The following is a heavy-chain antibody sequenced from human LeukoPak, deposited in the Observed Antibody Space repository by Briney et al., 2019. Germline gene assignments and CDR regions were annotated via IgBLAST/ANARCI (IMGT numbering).Heavy chain of an antibody. J-gene: IGHJ4*02. V-gene: IGHV3-23*01. D-gene: IGHD3-16*01. CDR1: GFTVSTNY. CDR3: ARVRWGGLYYFDY. Sequence: GGSLRLSCAASGFTVSTNYMSWVRQAPGKGLEWVSGITGSGGSTYYADSVKGRFTISRDNSKNTLYPQMNSLRAEDTAVYYCARVRWGGLYYFDYWGQGTLVTVSS. CDR2: ITGSGGST.